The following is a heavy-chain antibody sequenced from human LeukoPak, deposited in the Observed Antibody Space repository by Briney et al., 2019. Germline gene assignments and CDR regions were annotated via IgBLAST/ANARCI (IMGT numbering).Heavy chain of an antibody. CDR2: ISSSGSTI. J-gene: IGHJ4*02. CDR3: ARDNYDSSTPYYFDY. Sequence: PGGSLRLSCAASGFTFSSYEMNWVRQAPGKGLEWVSYISSSGSTIYHADSVKGRFTISRDNAKNSLYLQMNSLRAEDTAVYYCARDNYDSSTPYYFDYWGQGTLVTVSS. CDR1: GFTFSSYE. D-gene: IGHD3-22*01. V-gene: IGHV3-48*03.